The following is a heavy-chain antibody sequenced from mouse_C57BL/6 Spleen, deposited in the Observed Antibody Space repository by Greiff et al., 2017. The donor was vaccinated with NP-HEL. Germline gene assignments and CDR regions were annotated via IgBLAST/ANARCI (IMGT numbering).Heavy chain of an antibody. D-gene: IGHD1-1*01. CDR1: GYTFTSYG. J-gene: IGHJ2*01. V-gene: IGHV1-81*01. CDR2: IYPRSGNT. Sequence: VKLKQSGAELARPGASVKLSCKASGYTFTSYGISWVKQRTGQGLEWIGEIYPRSGNTYYNEKFKGKATLTADKSSSTAYMELRSLTSEDSAVYFCARRGLYYGSSYEGYYFDYWGQGTTLTVSS. CDR3: ARRGLYYGSSYEGYYFDY.